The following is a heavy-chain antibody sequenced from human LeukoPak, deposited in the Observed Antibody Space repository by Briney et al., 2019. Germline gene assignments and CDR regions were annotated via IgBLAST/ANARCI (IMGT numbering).Heavy chain of an antibody. D-gene: IGHD6-19*01. CDR1: GFTFSNYA. CDR3: ARGGLGSAFDN. Sequence: GGSLRLSCAASGFTFSNYAMNWVRQAPGRGLEWVSAISGSGGSTYSADSLKGRFTISRDNSKNTLYLQINSLRTDDTAVFYCARGGLGSAFDNWGQGTLVTVSS. CDR2: ISGSGGST. V-gene: IGHV3-23*01. J-gene: IGHJ4*02.